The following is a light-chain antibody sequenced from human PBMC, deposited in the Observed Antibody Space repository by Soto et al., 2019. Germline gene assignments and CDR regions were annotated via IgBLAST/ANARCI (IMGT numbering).Light chain of an antibody. Sequence: DIQMTQSPSTLSGSVGDRVTITCRASQTISSWLAWYQQKTGKAPKLLIYKASTLKSGVTSRFSGSGSGTEFVLTIISLQPDDVSTYYCQQYNSYSEAFGQGTKVELK. CDR2: KAS. CDR1: QTISSW. J-gene: IGKJ1*01. CDR3: QQYNSYSEA. V-gene: IGKV1-5*03.